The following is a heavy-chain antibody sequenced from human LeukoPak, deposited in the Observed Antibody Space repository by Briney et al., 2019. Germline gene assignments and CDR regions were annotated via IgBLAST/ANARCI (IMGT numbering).Heavy chain of an antibody. J-gene: IGHJ4*02. CDR2: ISSSSSYI. V-gene: IGHV3-21*01. Sequence: GGSLRLSCAASGFTFSTYSMNWVRQAPGKGLEWVSSISSSSSYIYYADSVKGRFTISRDNAKNSLYLQMNSLRAEDTAAYYCARVELAQSPFDSWGQGTLVTVSS. D-gene: IGHD6-6*01. CDR3: ARVELAQSPFDS. CDR1: GFTFSTYS.